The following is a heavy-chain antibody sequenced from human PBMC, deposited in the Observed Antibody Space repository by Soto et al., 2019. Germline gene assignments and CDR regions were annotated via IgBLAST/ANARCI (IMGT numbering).Heavy chain of an antibody. CDR2: ISYDGSNH. D-gene: IGHD6-13*01. J-gene: IGHJ4*02. V-gene: IGHV3-30-3*01. CDR3: ATAKSSSWHNFDC. CDR1: GVTFSSYT. Sequence: QVQLVESGGGVVQPVRSLRLSCAAAGVTFSSYTRHWVRQATVKGLEWVTVISYDGSNHYYADSGKGRFTISRDNSKNTLYLQINSLSAEDTAVYYCATAKSSSWHNFDCWGQGTLVTVSS.